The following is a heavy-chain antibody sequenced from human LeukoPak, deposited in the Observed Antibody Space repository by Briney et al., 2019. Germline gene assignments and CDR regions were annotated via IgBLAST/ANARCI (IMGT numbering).Heavy chain of an antibody. D-gene: IGHD1-26*01. J-gene: IGHJ4*02. Sequence: SQTLSLTCTVSGGSISSGSYYWSWIRQPAGKGLEWIGRIYTSGSTNYNPSLKSRVTMSVDTSKNQFSLKLSSVTAADTAVYYCARDRMAGDGSYLLFDYWGQGTLVTVSS. CDR2: IYTSGST. V-gene: IGHV4-61*02. CDR1: GGSISSGSYY. CDR3: ARDRMAGDGSYLLFDY.